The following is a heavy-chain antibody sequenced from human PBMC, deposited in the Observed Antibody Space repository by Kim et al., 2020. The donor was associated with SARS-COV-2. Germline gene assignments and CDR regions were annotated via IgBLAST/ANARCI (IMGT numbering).Heavy chain of an antibody. CDR3: ARRSFRGIAARNTFDP. Sequence: SETLSLTCAVYGGSFSGYYWSWIRQPPGKGLEWIGEINHSGSTNYNPSLKSRVTISVDTSKNQFSLKLSSVTAADTAVYYCARRSFRGIAARNTFDPWGQGTLVTVSS. CDR2: INHSGST. D-gene: IGHD6-6*01. V-gene: IGHV4-34*01. J-gene: IGHJ5*02. CDR1: GGSFSGYY.